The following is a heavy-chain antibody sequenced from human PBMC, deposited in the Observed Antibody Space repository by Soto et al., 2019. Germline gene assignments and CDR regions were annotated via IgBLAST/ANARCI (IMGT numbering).Heavy chain of an antibody. CDR2: VSPYNGNT. D-gene: IGHD3-9*01. Sequence: ASVKVSCKASGYTFISYAVSWVRQVPGQGLEWMGRVSPYNGNTVYAQKFQGRVTMTTDTSSNTAYMDLGSLTSDDTAIYFCARDFLTGTPWGSAATHDSYYGMEVWGQGTTVTVSS. V-gene: IGHV1-18*01. CDR3: ARDFLTGTPWGSAATHDSYYGMEV. J-gene: IGHJ6*02. CDR1: GYTFISYA.